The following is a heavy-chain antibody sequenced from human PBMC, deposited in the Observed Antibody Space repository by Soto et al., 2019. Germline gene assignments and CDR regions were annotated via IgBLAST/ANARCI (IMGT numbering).Heavy chain of an antibody. CDR3: GRAYYGDYPYFDY. D-gene: IGHD4-17*01. CDR2: IYYSGST. Sequence: SETLSLTCAVSGGSFSSYYWSWIRQPPGEGLEWIGSIYYSGSTNYNPSLKSRVTISIDTSKNQFSLKLISVTAADTAVYFCGRAYYGDYPYFDYWGQGTLVTVSS. J-gene: IGHJ4*02. V-gene: IGHV4-59*01. CDR1: GGSFSSYY.